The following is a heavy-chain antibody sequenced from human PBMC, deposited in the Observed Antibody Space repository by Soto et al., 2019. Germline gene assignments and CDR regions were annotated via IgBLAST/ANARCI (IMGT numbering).Heavy chain of an antibody. CDR2: LYYAGNA. V-gene: IGHV4-39*01. CDR1: GDSITKRVYY. Sequence: LQLQESGPGLVKPSDTLSLTCTVSGDSITKRVYYWAWVRQTPGKGLAWIASLYYAGNAYYNPCLQSLVTTLVDASTHQFSLELQSVNASDSAVYYCARVPYYGSGGDGPYYFDYWGQGTLVTVSS. J-gene: IGHJ4*02. CDR3: ARVPYYGSGGDGPYYFDY. D-gene: IGHD2-15*01.